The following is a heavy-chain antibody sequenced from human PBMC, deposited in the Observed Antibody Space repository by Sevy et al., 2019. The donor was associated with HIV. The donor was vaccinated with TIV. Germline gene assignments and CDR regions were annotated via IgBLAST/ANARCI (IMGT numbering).Heavy chain of an antibody. J-gene: IGHJ6*02. CDR2: IIPIFGTA. CDR3: ARAVVQGTNGYYYYYGMDV. Sequence: ASVKVSCKASGGTFSSYAISWVRQAPGQGLEWMGGIIPIFGTANYAQKFQGRVTITADESTSTAYTELSSLRSEDTAVYYCARAVVQGTNGYYYYYGMDVWGQGTTVTVSS. V-gene: IGHV1-69*13. CDR1: GGTFSSYA. D-gene: IGHD3-10*01.